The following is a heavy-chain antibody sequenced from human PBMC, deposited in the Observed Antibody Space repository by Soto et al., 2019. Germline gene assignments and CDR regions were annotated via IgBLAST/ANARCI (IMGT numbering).Heavy chain of an antibody. D-gene: IGHD2-2*01. CDR2: IKQDGSEI. J-gene: IGHJ4*02. CDR1: GFTFSSYW. V-gene: IGHV3-7*05. CDR3: AISISAIPGDS. Sequence: EVQLVESGGGLVQSGGSLRLSCAASGFTFSSYWMSWVRQGPGKGPEWVANIKQDGSEIYYVDSVKGRFTISRDNAKSSLYLQMTSLRAEDTAVYHCAISISAIPGDSWGQGTLVTVSS.